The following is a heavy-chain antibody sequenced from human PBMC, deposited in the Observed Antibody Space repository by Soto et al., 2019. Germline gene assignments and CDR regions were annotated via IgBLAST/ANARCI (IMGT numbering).Heavy chain of an antibody. V-gene: IGHV1-69*02. D-gene: IGHD3-22*01. Sequence: GASVKVSCKASGGTFSSYTISWVRQAPGQGLEWMGRIIPILGIANYAQKFQGRVTITADKSTSTAYMELNSLKTEDTAVYYCTTGPQYYYDSSGYYGDYAFDIWGQGTMVTVSS. CDR1: GGTFSSYT. J-gene: IGHJ3*02. CDR2: IIPILGIA. CDR3: TTGPQYYYDSSGYYGDYAFDI.